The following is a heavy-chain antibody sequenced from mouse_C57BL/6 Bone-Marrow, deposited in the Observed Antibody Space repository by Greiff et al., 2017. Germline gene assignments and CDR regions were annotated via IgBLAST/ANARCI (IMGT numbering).Heavy chain of an antibody. D-gene: IGHD1-1*01. CDR1: GFTFSDYG. Sequence: EVKLVESGGGLVKPGGSLKLPCAASGFTFSDYGMHWVRQAPEKGLEWVAYISSGSSTIYYADTVKGRFTISRDNAKNTLFLQMTSLRSEDTAMYYCARGELRRLVFAYWGQGTLVTVSA. CDR2: ISSGSSTI. V-gene: IGHV5-17*01. CDR3: ARGELRRLVFAY. J-gene: IGHJ3*01.